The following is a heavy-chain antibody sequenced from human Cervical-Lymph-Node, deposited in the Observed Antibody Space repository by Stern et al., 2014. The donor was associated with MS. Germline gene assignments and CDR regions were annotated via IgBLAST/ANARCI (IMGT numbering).Heavy chain of an antibody. Sequence: QVTLKESGPTLVKPTQTLTLTCTFSGFSLSTNEMCVSWIRQPPGKALEWLALIDWDDEKYYSPSLKPRLTISKDTSKNQVVLKMTNMDPVDTATYYCARTRYSSGWESDFWGQGTLVTVSS. J-gene: IGHJ4*02. D-gene: IGHD6-19*01. CDR3: ARTRYSSGWESDF. V-gene: IGHV2-70*01. CDR2: IDWDDEK. CDR1: GFSLSTNEMC.